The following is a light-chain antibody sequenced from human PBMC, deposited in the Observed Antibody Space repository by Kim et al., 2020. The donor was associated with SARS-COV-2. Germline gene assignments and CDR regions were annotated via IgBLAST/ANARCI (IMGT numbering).Light chain of an antibody. CDR1: TLRSFH. V-gene: IGLV3-19*01. Sequence: SSELTQDPAVSVALGQTVRITCQGDTLRSFHPSWYRQWPGQALVLLMYGKHIRASGLSDRFSGSSSGNTYFLTITGAQAEDEADYYCNSRDITGHQLVFGGGTQLTVL. CDR2: GKH. CDR3: NSRDITGHQLV. J-gene: IGLJ3*02.